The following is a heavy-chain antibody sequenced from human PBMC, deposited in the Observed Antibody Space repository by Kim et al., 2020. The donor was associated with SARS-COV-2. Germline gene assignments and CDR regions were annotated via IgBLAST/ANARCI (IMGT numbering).Heavy chain of an antibody. CDR1: GGTFSSYA. CDR2: IIPIFGIA. D-gene: IGHD4-17*01. CDR3: AGGDYVADYYYYMDV. V-gene: IGHV1-69*04. Sequence: SVKVSCKASGGTFSSYAISWVRQAPGQGLEWMGRIIPIFGIANYAQKFQGRVTITADKSTSTAYMELSSLRSEDTAVYYCAGGDYVADYYYYMDVWGKGTTVTVSS. J-gene: IGHJ6*03.